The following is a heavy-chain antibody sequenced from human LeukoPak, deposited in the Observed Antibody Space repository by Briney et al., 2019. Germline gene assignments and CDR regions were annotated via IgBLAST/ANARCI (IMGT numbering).Heavy chain of an antibody. Sequence: PSETLSLTCSVSGGSISSSSYYWGWIRQPPGKGLEWIGTFHYSGSTYYNPSLKSRVTISVDTSKNQFSLKLSSVTAADTAVYYCARDSKWELRNAFDIWGQGTMVTVSS. CDR1: GGSISSSSYY. J-gene: IGHJ3*02. D-gene: IGHD1-26*01. V-gene: IGHV4-39*07. CDR2: FHYSGST. CDR3: ARDSKWELRNAFDI.